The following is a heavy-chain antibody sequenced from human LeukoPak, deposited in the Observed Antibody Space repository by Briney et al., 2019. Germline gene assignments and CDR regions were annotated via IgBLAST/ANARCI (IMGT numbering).Heavy chain of an antibody. D-gene: IGHD5-12*01. V-gene: IGHV4-4*09. CDR3: ARIPLGYSGAYYFDS. CDR2: VYISGST. J-gene: IGHJ4*02. Sequence: SETLSLTCSVSGGSISNYYWSWIRQPPGEGLEWIGYVYISGSTNYNPSLRSRVTIALDTSKRQFSLKLSSVTAADTALYYCARIPLGYSGAYYFDSWGQGTLVTVSS. CDR1: GGSISNYY.